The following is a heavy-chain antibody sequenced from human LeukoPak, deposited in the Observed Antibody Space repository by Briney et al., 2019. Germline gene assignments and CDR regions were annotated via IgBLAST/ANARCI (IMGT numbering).Heavy chain of an antibody. CDR3: AKRHRGLRPLDY. J-gene: IGHJ4*02. CDR1: GGSISTYY. D-gene: IGHD5-18*01. CDR2: INYSGST. V-gene: IGHV4-59*01. Sequence: SETLSLTCTVSGGSISTYYWSWIRQAPGKGLEWIGYINYSGSTDYNAPLKSRVTISVDTSKNQLSLKMRSVTAADTAVYYCAKRHRGLRPLDYWGQGTLVTVSS.